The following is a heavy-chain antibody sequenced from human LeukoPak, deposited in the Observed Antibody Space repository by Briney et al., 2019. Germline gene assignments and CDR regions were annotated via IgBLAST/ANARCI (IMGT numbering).Heavy chain of an antibody. CDR1: GFTFSNYG. CDR3: AKRGSTAYSTPHFDF. J-gene: IGHJ4*02. D-gene: IGHD2-2*01. CDR2: ISGSGDDT. V-gene: IGHV3-23*01. Sequence: GGSLRLSCAASGFTFSNYGMSWVRQAPGKGLEWVSGISGSGDDTPHADSVKGRFTVSRDNSKNTLYLQMNNLRAEDTAVYYCAKRGSTAYSTPHFDFWGQGALVTVSS.